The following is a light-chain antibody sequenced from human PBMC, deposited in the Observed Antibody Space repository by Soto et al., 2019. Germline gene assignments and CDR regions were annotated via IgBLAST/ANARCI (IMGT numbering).Light chain of an antibody. CDR3: QQYNSYST. CDR2: DAS. V-gene: IGKV1-5*01. Sequence: DIQMTQSPSTLSESVGARVTITCRASQSISSWLAWYQQKPGKAPKLLIYDASSLESGVPSRFSGSGSGTEFTLTISSLQADDFATYYCQQYNSYSTFGQGTKVEIK. J-gene: IGKJ1*01. CDR1: QSISSW.